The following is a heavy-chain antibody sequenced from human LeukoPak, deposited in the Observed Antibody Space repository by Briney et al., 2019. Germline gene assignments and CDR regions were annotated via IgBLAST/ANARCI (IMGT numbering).Heavy chain of an antibody. D-gene: IGHD3-10*01. CDR1: GYTFTSYD. CDR2: MNPNSGNT. V-gene: IGHV1-8*01. CDR3: ARMYYYGSGSHNWFDP. J-gene: IGHJ5*02. Sequence: ASVKVSCKASGYTFTSYDINWVRQASGQGLEWMGWMNPNSGNTGYAQKFQGRVTMTRNTSISTAYMELSSLRSEDTAVYYCARMYYYGSGSHNWFDPWGQRTLVTDSS.